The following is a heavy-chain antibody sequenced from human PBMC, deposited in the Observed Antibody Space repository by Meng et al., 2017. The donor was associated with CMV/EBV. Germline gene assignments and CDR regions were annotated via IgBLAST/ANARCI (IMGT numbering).Heavy chain of an antibody. CDR1: GFTFSSYG. D-gene: IGHD1-14*01. CDR2: IRYDGSKE. J-gene: IGHJ5*02. Sequence: GESLKISCAASGFTFSSYGMHWVRQAPGKGLGWVAFIRYDGSKEYYADSVKGRFTISRDNSKNTLYLQMNSLRAGDTAIYYCAKVPDPWGQGTLVTVSS. V-gene: IGHV3-30*02. CDR3: AKVPDP.